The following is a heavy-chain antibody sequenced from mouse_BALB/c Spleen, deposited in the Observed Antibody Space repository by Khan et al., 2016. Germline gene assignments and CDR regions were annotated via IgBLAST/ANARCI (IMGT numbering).Heavy chain of an antibody. CDR3: ARAGGYFDV. CDR2: IISGGNT. CDR1: GFTFSYYA. J-gene: IGHJ1*01. Sequence: EVELVESGGGLVKPGGSLKLSCAASGFTFSYYAMSWVRQTPEKRLEWVASIISGGNTYYPASVKGRFTNSRDNARHILYLLMSSLGSEDTAMYYGARAGGYFDVWGAGTTVTVSS. V-gene: IGHV5-6-5*01.